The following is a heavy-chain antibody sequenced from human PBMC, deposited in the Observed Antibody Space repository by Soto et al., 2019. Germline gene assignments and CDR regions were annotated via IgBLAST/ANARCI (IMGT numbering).Heavy chain of an antibody. CDR3: AKPGIAAAGTGEYFQH. CDR2: IIPIFGTA. J-gene: IGHJ1*01. Sequence: SVKVSCKASGYTFTSYYMHWVRQAPGQGLEWMGGIIPIFGTASYAQKFQGRVTITADESTSTAYMELSSLRSEDTAVYYCAKPGIAAAGTGEYFQHWGQGTLVTVSS. D-gene: IGHD6-13*01. V-gene: IGHV1-69*13. CDR1: GYTFTSYY.